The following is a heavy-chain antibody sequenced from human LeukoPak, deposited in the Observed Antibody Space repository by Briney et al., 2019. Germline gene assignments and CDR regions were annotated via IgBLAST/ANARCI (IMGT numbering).Heavy chain of an antibody. D-gene: IGHD6-13*01. V-gene: IGHV4-4*07. CDR1: GGSISSYY. Sequence: PSETLSLTCTVSGGSISSYYWSWIRQPAGKGLEWIGRIYTSGSTNYNPSLKSRVTMSVDTSKNQFSLKLSSVTAADTAVYYCARGLGSSWVGPPDYYMDVWGKGTTVTVSS. CDR3: ARGLGSSWVGPPDYYMDV. CDR2: IYTSGST. J-gene: IGHJ6*03.